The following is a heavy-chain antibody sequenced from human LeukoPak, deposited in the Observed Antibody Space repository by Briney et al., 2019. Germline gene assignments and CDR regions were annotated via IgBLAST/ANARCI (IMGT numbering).Heavy chain of an antibody. V-gene: IGHV4-30-2*01. Sequence: SQTLSLTCTVSGGSISSGGYYWSWIRQPPGKGLEWIGYIYHSGSTYYNPSLKSRVTISVDRSKNQFSLKLSSVTAADTAVYYCARPPLYSGYDRGGAFDIWGQGTMVTVSS. D-gene: IGHD5-12*01. CDR1: GGSISSGGYY. J-gene: IGHJ3*02. CDR2: IYHSGST. CDR3: ARPPLYSGYDRGGAFDI.